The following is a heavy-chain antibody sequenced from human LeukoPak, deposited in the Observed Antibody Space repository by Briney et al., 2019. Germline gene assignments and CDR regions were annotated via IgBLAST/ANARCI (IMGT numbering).Heavy chain of an antibody. CDR1: GFTFSSYE. CDR3: ARCGNWGVGHAFDV. D-gene: IGHD4-23*01. V-gene: IGHV3-48*03. Sequence: GGSLRLSCAASGFTFSSYEMNWVRQAPGKGLEWVSYISSSGSTIYSADSVKGRFSISRDNAKNSLYLQMNSLRAEDTAVYYCARCGNWGVGHAFDVWGQGTMVTVSS. J-gene: IGHJ3*01. CDR2: ISSSGSTI.